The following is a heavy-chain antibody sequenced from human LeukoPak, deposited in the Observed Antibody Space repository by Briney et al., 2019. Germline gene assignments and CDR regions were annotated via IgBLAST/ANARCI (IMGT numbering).Heavy chain of an antibody. CDR3: ARGSDWYGFFDI. CDR1: GGSISSYY. J-gene: IGHJ3*02. V-gene: IGHV4-59*01. CDR2: IYYSGST. Sequence: SETLSLTCTVSGGSISSYYWSRIRQPPGKGLEWIGYIYYSGSTNYNPSLKSRVTISVDTSKNQFSLKVRSVTAADTAVYYCARGSDWYGFFDIWGQGTMVSVSS. D-gene: IGHD3/OR15-3a*01.